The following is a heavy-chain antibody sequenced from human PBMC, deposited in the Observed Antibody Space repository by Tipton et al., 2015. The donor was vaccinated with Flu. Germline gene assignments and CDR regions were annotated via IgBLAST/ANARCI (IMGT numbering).Heavy chain of an antibody. J-gene: IGHJ4*02. V-gene: IGHV4-34*01. Sequence: TLSLTCAVYGGSFSGYYWSWIRQPPGKGLEWIGEINHSGSTNYNPSLKSRVTISVDTSKNQFSLKLSSVTAADTAVYYCARDSSGYSIFFDYWGQGTLVTVSP. CDR3: ARDSSGYSIFFDY. CDR2: INHSGST. D-gene: IGHD3-22*01. CDR1: GGSFSGYY.